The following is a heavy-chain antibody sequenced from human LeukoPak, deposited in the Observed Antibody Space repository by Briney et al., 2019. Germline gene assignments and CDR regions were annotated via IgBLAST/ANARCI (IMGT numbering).Heavy chain of an antibody. Sequence: PSETLSLTCTVSGGSISSDYCSWFRQPPRKGLEWIGYTHFSGSTTYNPSLKSRVTISIDTSKNQFSLNLSSVTAADTAVYYCTREVGTGFQVNYYYYMDVWGKGTTVTVSS. D-gene: IGHD2-2*01. J-gene: IGHJ6*03. V-gene: IGHV4-59*01. CDR3: TREVGTGFQVNYYYYMDV. CDR1: GGSISSDY. CDR2: THFSGST.